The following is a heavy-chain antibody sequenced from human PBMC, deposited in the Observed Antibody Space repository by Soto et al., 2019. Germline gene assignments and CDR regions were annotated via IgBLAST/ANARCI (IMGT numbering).Heavy chain of an antibody. J-gene: IGHJ4*02. CDR3: TTHTSGSDY. V-gene: IGHV1-8*01. D-gene: IGHD6-19*01. CDR2: MNPNSGNT. Sequence: QVQLVQSGAEVTSPGASVKVSCKASGYTFTSHDINWVRQATGQGPEWVGWMNPNSGNTGYAQKFQGRVTMTRDTSISTAYMEVSSLRSEDTAVYYCTTHTSGSDYWGQGTLVIVSS. CDR1: GYTFTSHD.